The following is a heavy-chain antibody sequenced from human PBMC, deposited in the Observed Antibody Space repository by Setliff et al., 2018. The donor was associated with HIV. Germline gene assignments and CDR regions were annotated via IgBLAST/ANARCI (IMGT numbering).Heavy chain of an antibody. V-gene: IGHV3-53*01. CDR3: ARASAHLLYWYFDL. J-gene: IGHJ2*01. Sequence: LSLTCSVSGDSISTGTYYWGWIRQPPGKGLEWVSIISGSGDSTYYADSVKGRFTISRDNSKNTLYLQMNSLRAEDTAVYYCARASAHLLYWYFDLWGRGTLVTVSS. CDR1: GDSISTGTYY. CDR2: ISGSGDST.